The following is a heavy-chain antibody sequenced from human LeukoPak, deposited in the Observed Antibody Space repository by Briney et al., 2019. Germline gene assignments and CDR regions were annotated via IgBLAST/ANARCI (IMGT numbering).Heavy chain of an antibody. CDR2: IRYDGSNK. V-gene: IGHV3-30*02. CDR3: AKDPAPYSYGHYFDY. CDR1: GFTFSSYG. J-gene: IGHJ4*02. Sequence: GGSLRLSCAASGFTFSSYGMHWVRQAPGKGLEWVSFIRYDGSNKYYADSVKGRFTISRDNSKNTLYLQMNSLRVEDTAVYYCAKDPAPYSYGHYFDYWGQGTLVTVSS. D-gene: IGHD5-18*01.